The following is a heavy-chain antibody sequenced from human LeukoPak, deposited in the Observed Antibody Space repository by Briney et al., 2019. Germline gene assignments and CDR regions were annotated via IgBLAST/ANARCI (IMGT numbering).Heavy chain of an antibody. Sequence: GESLRLSCAASGFTFSTYDMNWVRQAPGKGLEWVSFIRSSGDTVYYTDSVKGRFTISRDNAKNSLDLQMNSLRAEDTAVYYCARDTQFNSLDIWGQGTMVTVSS. CDR1: GFTFSTYD. V-gene: IGHV3-48*03. D-gene: IGHD1-1*01. J-gene: IGHJ3*02. CDR3: ARDTQFNSLDI. CDR2: IRSSGDTV.